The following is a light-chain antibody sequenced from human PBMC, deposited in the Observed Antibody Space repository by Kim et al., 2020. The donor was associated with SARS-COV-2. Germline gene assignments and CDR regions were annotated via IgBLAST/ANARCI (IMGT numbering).Light chain of an antibody. CDR1: QGISSW. CDR3: QQANSFPLT. V-gene: IGKV1-12*01. CDR2: AAS. Sequence: ASVGDRVTITCRASQGISSWLAWYQRKPGKAPKLLIYAASSLQSGVPSRFSGSGSGTDFTLTISSLQPEDFATYNCQQANSFPLTFGGGTKVEIK. J-gene: IGKJ4*01.